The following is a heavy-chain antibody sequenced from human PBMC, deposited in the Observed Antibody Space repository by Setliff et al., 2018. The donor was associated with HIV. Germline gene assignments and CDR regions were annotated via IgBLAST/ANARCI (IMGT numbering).Heavy chain of an antibody. Sequence: SETLSLTCSVSNDSITYYYWTWIRQSAGKGLEWIGHIYTNGYTNYNPSLKSRVTISFDTSQNQFSLKLSSVTAADTAVFYCARAPPGIQSDAFDIWGQGAMVTVSS. J-gene: IGHJ3*02. CDR3: ARAPPGIQSDAFDI. CDR2: IYTNGYT. V-gene: IGHV4-4*08. CDR1: NDSITYYY.